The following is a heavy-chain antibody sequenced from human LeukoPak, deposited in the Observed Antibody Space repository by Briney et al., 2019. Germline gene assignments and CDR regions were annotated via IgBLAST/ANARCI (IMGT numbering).Heavy chain of an antibody. Sequence: PGGSLRLSCAASGFTFSSYAMSWVRQAPGKGLEWVSAISGSGGSTYYADSVKGRFTIPRDNSKNTLYLQMNSLRAEDTAVYYCAKREQLARDAFDIWGQGTMVTVSS. CDR1: GFTFSSYA. J-gene: IGHJ3*02. CDR3: AKREQLARDAFDI. V-gene: IGHV3-23*01. CDR2: ISGSGGST. D-gene: IGHD6-6*01.